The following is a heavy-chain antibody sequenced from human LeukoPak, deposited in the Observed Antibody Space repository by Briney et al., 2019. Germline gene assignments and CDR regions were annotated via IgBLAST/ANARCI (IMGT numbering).Heavy chain of an antibody. J-gene: IGHJ4*02. CDR3: ARRNRYCNGGSCAHHHDS. Sequence: PSETLSLTCTVSGDSISSRTSDFWGWIRQSPGKGLEWIAEISYIGTTFYNPSLESRVSIPLDTSKNQFSLKLNAVTAADTALYYCARRNRYCNGGSCAHHHDSWGQGTLVIVSS. D-gene: IGHD2-15*01. CDR2: ISYIGTT. CDR1: GDSISSRTSDF. V-gene: IGHV4-39*07.